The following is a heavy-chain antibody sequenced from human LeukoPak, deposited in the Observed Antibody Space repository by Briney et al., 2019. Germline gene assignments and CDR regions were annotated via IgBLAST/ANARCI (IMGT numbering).Heavy chain of an antibody. V-gene: IGHV4-34*01. CDR1: GGSLSGYY. J-gene: IGHJ3*01. CDR3: ARHISSGYSNDAFDV. D-gene: IGHD3-22*01. Sequence: PSETLSLTCAVYGGSLSGYYWSWIRQPPEKGLEWMGEINHSGITNYNPSLKSRVTMSTDTSKNQFSLKLSSVTAADTALYYCARHISSGYSNDAFDVWGQGTMLTVSS. CDR2: INHSGIT.